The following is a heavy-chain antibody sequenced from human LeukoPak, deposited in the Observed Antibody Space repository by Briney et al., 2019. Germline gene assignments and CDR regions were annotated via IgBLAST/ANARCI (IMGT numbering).Heavy chain of an antibody. CDR1: GFTFSRKT. CDR2: ISSDGGTI. V-gene: IGHV3-48*02. D-gene: IGHD5-12*01. J-gene: IGHJ3*02. CDR3: ARVGWLRFDI. Sequence: GGSLRLSCAASGFTFSRKTMNWVRQAPGKGLEWVSYISSDGGTIYYADSVRGRFTISRDNAKNSLYLQMNSLRDEDTAVYYCARVGWLRFDIWGQGTMVTVSS.